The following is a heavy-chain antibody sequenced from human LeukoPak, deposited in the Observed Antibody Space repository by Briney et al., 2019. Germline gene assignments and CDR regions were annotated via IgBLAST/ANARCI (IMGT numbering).Heavy chain of an antibody. Sequence: GASVKVSCKPSGYTFIDHYLHWVRQAPGQGLESLGWIDPDTGDTNYPQKFQGRVTMTRDTSISTAYMELNRLRSDDTAVYYCARAGHNSNSGGYDSWGLGTLVTVSS. D-gene: IGHD3-22*01. J-gene: IGHJ4*02. CDR3: ARAGHNSNSGGYDS. CDR2: IDPDTGDT. CDR1: GYTFIDHY. V-gene: IGHV1-2*02.